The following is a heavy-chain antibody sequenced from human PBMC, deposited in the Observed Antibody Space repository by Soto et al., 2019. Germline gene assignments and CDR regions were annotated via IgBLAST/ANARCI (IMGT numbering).Heavy chain of an antibody. CDR1: GYTFTSFY. Sequence: ASVKVSCKASGYTFTSFYMHWVRQAPGQGLEGMGTINPSGDRTSYAQKFQGRVTMTRDTPTSTVYMEMSSLRSEDTAVYYCERDGGAGRYYFDYWGQGTLVTVSS. J-gene: IGHJ4*02. CDR2: INPSGDRT. CDR3: ERDGGAGRYYFDY. V-gene: IGHV1-46*01. D-gene: IGHD3-16*01.